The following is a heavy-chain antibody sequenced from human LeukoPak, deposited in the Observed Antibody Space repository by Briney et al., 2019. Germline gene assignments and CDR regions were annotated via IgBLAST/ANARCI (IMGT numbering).Heavy chain of an antibody. J-gene: IGHJ4*02. CDR2: IYTSGST. V-gene: IGHV4-61*02. CDR3: ARSQNGLIDY. CDR1: GGSISSGSYY. D-gene: IGHD3-16*01. Sequence: PSQTLSLTCTVSGGSISSGSYYWSWIRQPAGKGLEWIGRIYTSGSTNYNPSLKSRVTISVDTSKNQFSLKLSSVTAADTAVYYCARSQNGLIDYWGQGTLVTVSS.